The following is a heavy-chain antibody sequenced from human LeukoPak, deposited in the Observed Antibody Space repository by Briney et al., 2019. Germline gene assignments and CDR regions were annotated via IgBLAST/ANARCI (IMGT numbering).Heavy chain of an antibody. Sequence: PGGSLRLPCAASGFTFISYGMHWVRQAPGKGLEWVAVISYDGSNKYYADSVKGRFTISRDNSKNTLYLQMNSLRAEDTAVYYCAKDLRSRRYPKESPDYWGQGTLVTVSS. CDR2: ISYDGSNK. J-gene: IGHJ4*02. CDR3: AKDLRSRRYPKESPDY. V-gene: IGHV3-30*18. D-gene: IGHD3-9*01. CDR1: GFTFISYG.